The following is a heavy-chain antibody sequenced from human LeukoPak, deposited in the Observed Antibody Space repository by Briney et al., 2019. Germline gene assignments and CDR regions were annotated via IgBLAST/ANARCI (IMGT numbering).Heavy chain of an antibody. CDR3: ARDRLQMLRFLDWPINQFDS. D-gene: IGHD3-9*01. V-gene: IGHV1-2*02. CDR1: GYSFTTYY. CDR2: INPNSDAT. Sequence: GASVKVSCKASGYSFTTYYVHWVRQAPGQGLEWMGWINPNSDATNYAQKFQGRVSMTRDTSISTVYMELSSLTSDDTAVYYCARDRLQMLRFLDWPINQFDSWGQGSLVIVSS. J-gene: IGHJ4*02.